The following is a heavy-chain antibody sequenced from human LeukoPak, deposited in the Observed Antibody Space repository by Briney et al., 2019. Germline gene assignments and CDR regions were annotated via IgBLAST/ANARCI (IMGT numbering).Heavy chain of an antibody. D-gene: IGHD3-10*01. CDR2: INHSGST. Sequence: SETLSLTCAVYGGSFSGYYWSWIRQPPGKGLEWIGEINHSGSTNYNPPLKSRVTISVDTSKNQFSLKLSSVTAADTAVYYCARLFGVRGVDYYMDVWGKGTTVTISS. J-gene: IGHJ6*03. CDR3: ARLFGVRGVDYYMDV. CDR1: GGSFSGYY. V-gene: IGHV4-34*01.